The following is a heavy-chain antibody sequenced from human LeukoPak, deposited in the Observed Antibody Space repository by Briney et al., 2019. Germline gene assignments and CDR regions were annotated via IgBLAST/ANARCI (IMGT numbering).Heavy chain of an antibody. CDR2: MNPNSGNT. CDR1: GYTFTSYD. CDR3: ARGSSHSSSWYGVDY. J-gene: IGHJ4*02. V-gene: IGHV1-8*01. Sequence: ASVKVSCKASGYTFTSYDINWVRQATGQGLKWVGWMNPNSGNTGYAQKFQGRVTMTRNTSISTAYMELSSLRSEDTAVYYCARGSSHSSSWYGVDYWGQGTLVTVSS. D-gene: IGHD6-13*01.